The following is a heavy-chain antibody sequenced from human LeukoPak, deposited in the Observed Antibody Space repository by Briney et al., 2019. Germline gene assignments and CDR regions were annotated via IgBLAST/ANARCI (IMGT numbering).Heavy chain of an antibody. D-gene: IGHD3-22*01. CDR2: IKSKTNGGTS. CDR3: TTALNFYDSTLAY. V-gene: IGHV3-15*01. CDR1: GCTFSNAW. Sequence: GGSLRISCAASGCTFSNAWMSWVRQVPGKGLELVGRIKSKTNGGTSDYAAPVKDRVTISRDDSTNTLYLQMNSLKIEDTAIYYCTTALNFYDSTLAYWGQGTLVTVSS. J-gene: IGHJ4*02.